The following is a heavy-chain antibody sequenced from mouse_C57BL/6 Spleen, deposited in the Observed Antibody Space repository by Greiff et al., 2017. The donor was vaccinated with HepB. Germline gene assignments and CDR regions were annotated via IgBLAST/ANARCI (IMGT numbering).Heavy chain of an antibody. J-gene: IGHJ4*01. Sequence: QVQLQQSGAELMKPGASVKLSCKATGYTFTGYWIEWVKQRPGHGLEWIGEILPGSGSTNYNEKFKGKATLTADTSSKTAYMQLSILTTEDSAIYYCALYGNYEHYAMDYWGQGTSVTVSS. V-gene: IGHV1-9*01. CDR3: ALYGNYEHYAMDY. CDR1: GYTFTGYW. D-gene: IGHD2-1*01. CDR2: ILPGSGST.